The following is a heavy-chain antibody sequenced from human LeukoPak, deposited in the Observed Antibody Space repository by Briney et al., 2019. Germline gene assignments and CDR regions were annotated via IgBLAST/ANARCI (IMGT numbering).Heavy chain of an antibody. Sequence: SETLSLTCTVSGGSINSDTYYWTWIRQPAGKGLEWLGRIYTSGSTNYNPSLKSRITISIDTSKNQFSLKLTPVTAADTALYYCARDSTTTWYGQDYWGQGTLVTVFS. D-gene: IGHD1-26*01. J-gene: IGHJ4*02. CDR2: IYTSGST. CDR1: GGSINSDTYY. V-gene: IGHV4-61*02. CDR3: ARDSTTTWYGQDY.